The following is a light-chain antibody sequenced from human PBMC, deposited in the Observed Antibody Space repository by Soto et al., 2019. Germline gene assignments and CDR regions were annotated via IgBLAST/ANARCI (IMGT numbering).Light chain of an antibody. Sequence: DIQLTQSPSFLSASVGDRVTVTCRASQGINSYLAWYQQKPGKAPKLLIYTASTLQSGVPSRFSGSGSGTEFTLTITSLQPEDFAAYYCQQLNSYPLTFGPGTKVDIK. V-gene: IGKV1-9*01. CDR3: QQLNSYPLT. J-gene: IGKJ3*01. CDR1: QGINSY. CDR2: TAS.